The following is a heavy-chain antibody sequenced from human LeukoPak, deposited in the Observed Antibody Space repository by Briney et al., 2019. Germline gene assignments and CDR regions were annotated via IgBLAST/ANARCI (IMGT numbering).Heavy chain of an antibody. CDR3: ARVIYSYGWYYFDY. Sequence: SETLSLTCTVSGGSISSYYWSWIRQPAGKGLEWIGRIYTSGSTNYNPSLKSRVTISVDTSKNQFSLKLSSVTAADTAVYYCARVIYSYGWYYFDYWGQGTLVTVSS. D-gene: IGHD5-18*01. CDR1: GGSISSYY. V-gene: IGHV4-4*07. J-gene: IGHJ4*02. CDR2: IYTSGST.